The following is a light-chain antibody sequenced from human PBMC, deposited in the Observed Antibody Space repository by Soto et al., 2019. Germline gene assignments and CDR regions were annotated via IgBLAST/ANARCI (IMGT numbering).Light chain of an antibody. CDR2: DDN. CDR1: NIGDKS. CDR3: QVWDTTGDHYV. V-gene: IGLV3-21*02. J-gene: IGLJ1*01. Sequence: SYELTQPPSVSVAPGQTASITCGGNNIGDKSVHWYQQKAGQAPILVVYDDNDRPSGIPERFSGSDSGNTATLTISRVEAGDEADYYCQVWDTTGDHYVFGSGTKLTVL.